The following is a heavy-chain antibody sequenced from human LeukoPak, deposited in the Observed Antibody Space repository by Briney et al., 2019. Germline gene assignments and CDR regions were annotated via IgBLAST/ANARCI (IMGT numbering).Heavy chain of an antibody. D-gene: IGHD4-11*01. CDR1: GFTFSDYS. CDR2: ISYDGSNK. Sequence: PGGSLRLSCAASGFTFSDYSMHWVRQAPGKGLEWVAVISYDGSNKYYADSVKGRFTISRDNSKNTLYLQMNSLRAEDTAVYYCAKDPSTPQSAIEEVRSWGQGTLVTVSS. CDR3: AKDPSTPQSAIEEVRS. J-gene: IGHJ4*02. V-gene: IGHV3-30*18.